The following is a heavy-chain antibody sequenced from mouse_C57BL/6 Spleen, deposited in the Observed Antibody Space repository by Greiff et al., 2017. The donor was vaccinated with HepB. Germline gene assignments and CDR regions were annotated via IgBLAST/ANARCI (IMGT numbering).Heavy chain of an antibody. CDR2: ISSGGDYI. CDR1: GFTFSSYA. CDR3: TRDSPSLLRMDAMDY. D-gene: IGHD1-1*01. Sequence: EVKLMESGEGLVKPGGSMKLSCAASGFTFSSYAMSWVRQTPEKRLEWVAYISSGGDYIYYADTVKGRFTISRDNARNTLYLQMSSLKSEDTAMYYCTRDSPSLLRMDAMDYWGQGTSVTVSS. J-gene: IGHJ4*01. V-gene: IGHV5-9-1*02.